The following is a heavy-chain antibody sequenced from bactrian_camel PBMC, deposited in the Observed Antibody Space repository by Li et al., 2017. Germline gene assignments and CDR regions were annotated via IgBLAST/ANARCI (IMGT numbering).Heavy chain of an antibody. CDR3: AKALGGGNYYTGEYNY. J-gene: IGHJ4*01. V-gene: IGHV3S54*01. D-gene: IGHD2*01. CDR2: IYRTDGTT. CDR1: GYGDSSNQC. Sequence: QVQLVESGGGLVQPGGSLKLSCVVSGYGDSSNQCMGWFRQVPGKQREAVAGIYRTDGTTVYAESVKGRFTISIDNAKNTLYLQMNSLRAGDTAVYYCAKALGGGNYYTGEYNYWGQGTQVTVS.